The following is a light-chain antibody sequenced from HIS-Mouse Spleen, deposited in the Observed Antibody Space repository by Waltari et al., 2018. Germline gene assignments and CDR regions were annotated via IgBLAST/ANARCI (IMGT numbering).Light chain of an antibody. CDR2: EGS. J-gene: IGLJ3*02. Sequence: QSALTQPASVSGSPGQSITIPCTGTSRYVGGYTLFPWYQQHPGKAPKLMIYEGSKRPSGVSNRFSGSKSGNTASLTISGLQAEDEADYYCCSYAGSSTLVFGGGTKLTVL. V-gene: IGLV2-23*01. CDR1: SRYVGGYTL. CDR3: CSYAGSSTLV.